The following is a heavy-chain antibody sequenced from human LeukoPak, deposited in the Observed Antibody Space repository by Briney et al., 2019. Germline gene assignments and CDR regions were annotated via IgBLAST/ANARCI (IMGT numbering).Heavy chain of an antibody. CDR3: AGGGIVVGGYCDL. D-gene: IGHD2-21*01. J-gene: IGHJ2*01. Sequence: SETLRLSCIVSGYSISNDYYWGWVRQPPGTGLEWTGSVYHTGSPYYNPSVKSRVTISVDTSKNHLSLRLRAVTAADTAVYYCAGGGIVVGGYCDLW. V-gene: IGHV4-38-2*02. CDR1: GYSISNDYY. CDR2: VYHTGSP.